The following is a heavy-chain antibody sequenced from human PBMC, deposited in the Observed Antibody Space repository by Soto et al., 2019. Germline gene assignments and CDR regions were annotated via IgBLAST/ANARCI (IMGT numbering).Heavy chain of an antibody. CDR3: ARVQPYNWNYGSIDY. J-gene: IGHJ4*02. CDR1: GGSVTGASYY. V-gene: IGHV4-61*01. CDR2: IYYSGST. Sequence: SETLSLTCTVSGGSVTGASYYWSWIRQPPGKGLEWIGYIYYSGSTNYNPSLKSRVTISVDTSKNQFSLKLSSVTAADTAVYYCARVQPYNWNYGSIDYWGQGTLVTVSS. D-gene: IGHD1-7*01.